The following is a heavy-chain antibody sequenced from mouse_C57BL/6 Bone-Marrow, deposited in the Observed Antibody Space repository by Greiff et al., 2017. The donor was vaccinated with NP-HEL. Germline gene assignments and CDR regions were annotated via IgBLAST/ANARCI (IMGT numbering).Heavy chain of an antibody. V-gene: IGHV1-61*01. J-gene: IGHJ2*01. CDR3: ARGYGNYSDY. D-gene: IGHD2-10*02. CDR1: GYTFASFW. Sequence: QLQLKQPGAELVRPGSSVKLSCKASGYTFASFWLDWVPQRPGQGLEWIGNFYPSDSETHYNQKFKDKATLTVAKSSSTAYMHLSSLTSADYAVYNCARGYGNYSDYWGQGTTLTVSA. CDR2: FYPSDSET.